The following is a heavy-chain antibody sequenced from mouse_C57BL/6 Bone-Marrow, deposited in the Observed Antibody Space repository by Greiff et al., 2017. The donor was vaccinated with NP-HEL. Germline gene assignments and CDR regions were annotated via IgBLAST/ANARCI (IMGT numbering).Heavy chain of an antibody. Sequence: VQLQQSGAELARPGASVKMSCKASGYTFTSYTMHWVKQRPGQGLEWIGYINPSSGYTKYNQKFKDKATLTADKSSSTAYMQLSSLTSEDSAVYYCASYDYDTGFDYWGQGTTLTVSS. CDR3: ASYDYDTGFDY. D-gene: IGHD2-4*01. CDR2: INPSSGYT. CDR1: GYTFTSYT. J-gene: IGHJ2*01. V-gene: IGHV1-4*01.